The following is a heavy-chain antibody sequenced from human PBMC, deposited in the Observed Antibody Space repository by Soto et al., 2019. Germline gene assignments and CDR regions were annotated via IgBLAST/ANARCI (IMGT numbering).Heavy chain of an antibody. CDR3: ARDAPKTNDYYYYGMDV. J-gene: IGHJ6*02. CDR1: CYTFTSYG. Sequence: SVKVSFKASCYTFTSYGISWVRQAPGQGLEWMGWISAYNGNTNYAQKLQGRVTMTTDTSTSTAYMELRSLRSDDTAVYYCARDAPKTNDYYYYGMDVWGQGTTVTVSS. V-gene: IGHV1-18*01. CDR2: ISAYNGNT. D-gene: IGHD1-1*01.